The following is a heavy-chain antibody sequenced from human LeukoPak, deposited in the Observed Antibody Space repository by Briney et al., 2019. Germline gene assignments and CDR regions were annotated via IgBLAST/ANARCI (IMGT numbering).Heavy chain of an antibody. CDR3: ARLGPRRYSYGPRSLHGGWFDP. CDR2: INRSGST. V-gene: IGHV4-34*01. CDR1: GGSFSGYY. D-gene: IGHD5-18*01. Sequence: SETLSLTCAVYGGSFSGYYWSWIRQPPGKGLEWIGEINRSGSTNYNPSLKSRVTISVDTSKNQFSLKLSSVTAADTAVYYCARLGPRRYSYGPRSLHGGWFDPWGQGTLVTVSS. J-gene: IGHJ5*02.